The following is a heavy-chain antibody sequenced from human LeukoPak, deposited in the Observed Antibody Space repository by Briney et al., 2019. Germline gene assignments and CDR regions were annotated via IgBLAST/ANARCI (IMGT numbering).Heavy chain of an antibody. J-gene: IGHJ4*02. D-gene: IGHD5-18*01. CDR3: ARHPGTAMVGFDY. Sequence: SETLSLTCTVSGGSISSSSYYWGRIRPPPGQGLEWIGSIYYSGTSYYNPSLKSRVTISVDTSKHQFSLKLSSVTAADTAVYYCARHPGTAMVGFDYWGQGTLVTVSS. CDR1: GGSISSSSYY. CDR2: IYYSGTS. V-gene: IGHV4-39*01.